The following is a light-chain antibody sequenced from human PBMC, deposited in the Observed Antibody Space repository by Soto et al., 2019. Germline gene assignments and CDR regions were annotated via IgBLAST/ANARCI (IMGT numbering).Light chain of an antibody. CDR1: DSNIGAGNS. V-gene: IGLV1-40*01. CDR2: VNT. J-gene: IGLJ3*02. CDR3: QSYDIRLNGLM. Sequence: QSVLTQPPSVSGAPGQRVTFSCTGSDSNIGAGNSVNWYQQIPGTTPKLLVYVNTNRPSGVPDRFSGSTSGTIASLAITGLQAEDEADYYCQSYDIRLNGLMFGLGTKLTVL.